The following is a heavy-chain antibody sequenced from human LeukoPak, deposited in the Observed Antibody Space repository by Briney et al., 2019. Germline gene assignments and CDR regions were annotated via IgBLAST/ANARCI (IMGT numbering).Heavy chain of an antibody. J-gene: IGHJ4*02. D-gene: IGHD6-13*01. CDR1: GSSISSYY. Sequence: PSETLSLTCTVSGSSISSYYWSWIRQPPGKGLEWIGYIYYSGSTNYNPSLKSRVTISVDTSNNQFSLKLSSVTAADTAVYYCARKPIVSSSWYYFDYWGQGTLVTVSS. V-gene: IGHV4-59*12. CDR3: ARKPIVSSSWYYFDY. CDR2: IYYSGST.